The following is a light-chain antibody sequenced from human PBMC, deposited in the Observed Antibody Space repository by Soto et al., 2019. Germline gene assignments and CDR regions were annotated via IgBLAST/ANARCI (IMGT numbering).Light chain of an antibody. Sequence: QSVLTQPPSASGTPGQRVTISCSGSSSNIGSNTVSWYQQLPGRAPKLLIYNNNQRPSGVPDRFSASKSGTSASLAISGLQSEDEADYCCAVWDDSRNGFFVFGTGTKLTVL. CDR2: NNN. V-gene: IGLV1-44*01. J-gene: IGLJ1*01. CDR3: AVWDDSRNGFFV. CDR1: SSNIGSNT.